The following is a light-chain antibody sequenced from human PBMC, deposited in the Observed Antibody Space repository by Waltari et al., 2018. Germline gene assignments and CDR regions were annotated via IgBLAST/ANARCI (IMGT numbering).Light chain of an antibody. CDR3: QQYNNWPPWT. CDR2: RAS. CDR1: QSVSSS. Sequence: EIVMTQSPATLSVSPGERATLSCRASQSVSSSLAWYQQKPGQAPRRLIYRASTRATGIPARFSGSGSGTEFTLTIGSLQSEDFAVYYCQQYNNWPPWTFGQGTKVEIK. V-gene: IGKV3-15*01. J-gene: IGKJ1*01.